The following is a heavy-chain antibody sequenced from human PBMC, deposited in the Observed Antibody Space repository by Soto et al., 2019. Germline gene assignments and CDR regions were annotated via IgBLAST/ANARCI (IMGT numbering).Heavy chain of an antibody. CDR2: IYHSGST. Sequence: SETLSLTCAVSGGSISSSNWWSWVRQPPGKGLEWIGEIYHSGSTTYNPSLKSRVTISVDTSKNQFSLKLSSVTAADTAVYYCARQSCISTSCSPMGNYYYYYGMDVWGQGTTVTVSS. CDR3: ARQSCISTSCSPMGNYYYYYGMDV. D-gene: IGHD2-2*01. CDR1: GGSISSSNW. J-gene: IGHJ6*02. V-gene: IGHV4-4*02.